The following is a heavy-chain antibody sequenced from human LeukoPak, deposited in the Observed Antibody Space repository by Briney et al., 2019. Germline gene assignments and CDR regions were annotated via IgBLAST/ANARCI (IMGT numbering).Heavy chain of an antibody. Sequence: GGSLRLSCAASGFIFSSYWMHWVRQAPGKGLVWVSRINRDGSSTSYADSVKGRFTISSGNAKNTLYQQMNSLRAEDTAVYYCARQVDPALVADYYYYGMGVWGQGTTVPVSS. CDR1: GFIFSSYW. D-gene: IGHD5-18*01. CDR3: ARQVDPALVADYYYYGMGV. V-gene: IGHV3-74*01. CDR2: INRDGSST. J-gene: IGHJ6*02.